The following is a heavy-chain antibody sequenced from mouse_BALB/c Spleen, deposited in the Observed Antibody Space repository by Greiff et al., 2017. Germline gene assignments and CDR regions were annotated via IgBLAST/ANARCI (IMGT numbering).Heavy chain of an antibody. V-gene: IGHV1-69*01. J-gene: IGHJ3*01. CDR2: IDTSDSYT. CDR1: GYTFTDYW. Sequence: VQLQQSGAELVMPGASVKMSCKASGYTFTDYWMHWVKQRPGQGLEWIGAIDTSDSYTSYNQKFKGKATLTVDESSSTAYMQLSSLTSEDSAVYYCARSGGEYGNYEAYWGQGTLVTVSA. D-gene: IGHD2-10*02. CDR3: ARSGGEYGNYEAY.